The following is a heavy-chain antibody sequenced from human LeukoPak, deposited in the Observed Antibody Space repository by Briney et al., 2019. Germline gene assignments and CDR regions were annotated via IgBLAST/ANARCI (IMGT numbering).Heavy chain of an antibody. CDR3: ARSLITMVRGVCDY. CDR1: GFTFSSYW. Sequence: GGSLRLSCAASGFTFSSYWMSWVRQAPGKGLEGVANIKQDGSEKYYVDSVKGRFTISRENVKTSLYLQMNSLRAEDRAVYYCARSLITMVRGVCDYWGQGTLVTVSS. V-gene: IGHV3-7*03. J-gene: IGHJ4*02. D-gene: IGHD3-10*01. CDR2: IKQDGSEK.